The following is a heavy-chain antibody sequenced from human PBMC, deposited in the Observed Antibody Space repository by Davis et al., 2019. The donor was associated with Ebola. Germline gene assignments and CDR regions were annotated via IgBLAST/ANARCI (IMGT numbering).Heavy chain of an antibody. CDR2: INHSGST. J-gene: IGHJ6*02. D-gene: IGHD3-3*01. CDR3: ARTTRRFFPGQISYGMDV. V-gene: IGHV4-34*01. CDR1: GGSISSYY. Sequence: PSETLSLTCTVSGGSISSYYWSWIRQPPGKGLEWIGEINHSGSTNYNPSLKSRVTISVDTSKNQFSLKLSSVTAADTAVYYCARTTRRFFPGQISYGMDVWGQGTTVTVSS.